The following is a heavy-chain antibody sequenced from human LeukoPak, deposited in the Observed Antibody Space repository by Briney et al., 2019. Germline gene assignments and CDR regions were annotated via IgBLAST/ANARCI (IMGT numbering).Heavy chain of an antibody. V-gene: IGHV4-34*01. CDR3: ARLTYYGSGSYYFFDY. D-gene: IGHD3-10*01. J-gene: IGHJ4*02. CDR2: INHSGYT. CDR1: GGSFSGYY. Sequence: SETLSLTCAVYGGSFSGYYWNWIRQPPGRGLEWIGEINHSGYTNYNPSLRSRVTMSVDTSMNQFSLKLDSVTAADTAVYYCARLTYYGSGSYYFFDYWGQGTLVTVSS.